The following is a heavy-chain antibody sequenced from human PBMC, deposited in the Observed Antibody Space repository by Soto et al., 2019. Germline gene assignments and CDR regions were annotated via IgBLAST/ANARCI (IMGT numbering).Heavy chain of an antibody. J-gene: IGHJ4*02. CDR3: ARDGGFGELKY. Sequence: ASVKVSCKASGDTFSGYPINWVRQAPGEGLEWMGRIIPVFGTTNDAQRFEGRVTFTADESTNTAYMELRGLLSEDTAVYYCARDGGFGELKYWGPGTLVTVSS. V-gene: IGHV1-69*13. D-gene: IGHD3-10*01. CDR1: GDTFSGYP. CDR2: IIPVFGTT.